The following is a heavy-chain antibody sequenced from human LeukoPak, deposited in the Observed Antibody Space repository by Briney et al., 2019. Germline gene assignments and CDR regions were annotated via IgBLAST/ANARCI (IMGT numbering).Heavy chain of an antibody. CDR2: IKQDGSDK. Sequence: GGSLRLSCAASGLTFSSYWLSWVREAPGKGLEWVANIKQDGSDKYYVDSVTHRFTISRDNAKHTLYLQMNSLRAEDTAVYYCARDRLEQPYYYYYMDVWGKETTVTVSS. CDR1: GLTFSSYW. CDR3: ARDRLEQPYYYYYMDV. V-gene: IGHV3-7*01. J-gene: IGHJ6*03. D-gene: IGHD1/OR15-1a*01.